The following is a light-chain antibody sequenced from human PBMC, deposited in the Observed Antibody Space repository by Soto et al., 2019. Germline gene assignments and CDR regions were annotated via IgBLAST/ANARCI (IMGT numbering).Light chain of an antibody. J-gene: IGLJ1*01. CDR2: EVT. Sequence: QSALTQPASVSGSPGQSIAISCTGTSGDVGGYDYVSWYQQQPDKAPKLMIYEVTKRPSGVSNRFSGSKSGNTASLTISGLQSEDEADYYCSSHTSGSTRVFGTGTKLTVL. CDR3: SSHTSGSTRV. V-gene: IGLV2-14*01. CDR1: SGDVGGYDY.